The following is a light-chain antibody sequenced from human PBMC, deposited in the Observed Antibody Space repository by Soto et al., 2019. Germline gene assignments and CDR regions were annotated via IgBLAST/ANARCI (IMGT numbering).Light chain of an antibody. Sequence: DIVMTQTPLSLPVTPGEPASISCRSSQSLLDSDDGNTYLDWYLQKPGQPPKLLIYWASTRESGVPDRFSGSGSGTEFTLTINSLQTEDVAVYYCQQYYSAPITFGQGTRLEIK. V-gene: IGKV4-1*01. CDR3: QQYYSAPIT. CDR2: WAS. J-gene: IGKJ5*01. CDR1: QSLLDSDDGNTY.